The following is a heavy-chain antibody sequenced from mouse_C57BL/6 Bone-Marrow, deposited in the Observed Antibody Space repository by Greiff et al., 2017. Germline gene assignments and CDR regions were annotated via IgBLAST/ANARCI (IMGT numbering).Heavy chain of an antibody. J-gene: IGHJ2*01. CDR1: GFTFSGYA. D-gene: IGHD1-1*01. CDR2: ISDGGSYT. Sequence: EVQGVESGGGLVKPGGSLKLSCAASGFTFSGYAMPWVRQTPEKRLEWVATISDGGSYTYYPDNVKGRFTISRDNAKNNLYLQMSHLKSEDTAMYYWATVDYLCYGSSQCYFDYWGQGTTLTVSA. V-gene: IGHV5-4*01. CDR3: ATVDYLCYGSSQCYFDY.